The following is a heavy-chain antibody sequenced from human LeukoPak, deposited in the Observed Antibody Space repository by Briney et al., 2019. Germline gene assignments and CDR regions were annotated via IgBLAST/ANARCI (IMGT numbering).Heavy chain of an antibody. V-gene: IGHV3-7*01. CDR1: GLTFSTYW. CDR3: ARGGGKRVGGGGFDI. CDR2: IKQDGSEK. D-gene: IGHD3-16*01. J-gene: IGHJ3*02. Sequence: GGSLRLSCAASGLTFSTYWMSWVRQAPGKGLEWVANIKQDGSEKYYVDSVKGRFTISRDNAKNSLYLQMNSLRAEDTAIYYCARGGGKRVGGGGFDIWGQGTMVTVSS.